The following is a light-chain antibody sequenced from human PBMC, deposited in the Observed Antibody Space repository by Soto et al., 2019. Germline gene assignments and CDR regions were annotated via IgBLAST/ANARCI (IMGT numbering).Light chain of an antibody. CDR1: QSLVYSDGNTY. Sequence: DVVMTQSPLSLPVTLGQPASISCRSSQSLVYSDGNTYLNWLLQRPGQSPRRLIYKVSNRDSGVPDRFSGSGSGTDFTLKISRVEAEDVGVYYCMQGTHWPPTFGQGTKVEIK. J-gene: IGKJ1*01. CDR3: MQGTHWPPT. V-gene: IGKV2-30*01. CDR2: KVS.